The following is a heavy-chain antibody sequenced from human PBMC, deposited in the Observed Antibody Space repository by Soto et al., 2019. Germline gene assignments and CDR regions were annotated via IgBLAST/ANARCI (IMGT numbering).Heavy chain of an antibody. D-gene: IGHD3-22*01. Sequence: PSETLSLTCAVYGGSFSGYYWTWIRQPPGEGLEWMGGINHSGSSNYNPSLESRVTISVDTSKNQFSLKLSSVTAADTAVYYCARGIALILVVQTDAPDKYYFDSWGQGTLVTVSS. V-gene: IGHV4-34*01. CDR3: ARGIALILVVQTDAPDKYYFDS. CDR1: GGSFSGYY. J-gene: IGHJ4*02. CDR2: INHSGSS.